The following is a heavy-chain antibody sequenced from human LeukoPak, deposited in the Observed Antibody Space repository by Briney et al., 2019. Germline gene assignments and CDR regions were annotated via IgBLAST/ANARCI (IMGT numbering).Heavy chain of an antibody. CDR1: GFTFSSYS. CDR2: ISDSSSTI. J-gene: IGHJ4*02. Sequence: QTGGSLRLSCAASGFTFSSYSMNWVRQAPGKGLEWVSYISDSSSTIYYANSVQGRFTISRDNAKNFLYLQMNSLRAVDTALYYCARLSGASGVDYWGQGTLVTVSS. V-gene: IGHV3-48*01. D-gene: IGHD1-26*01. CDR3: ARLSGASGVDY.